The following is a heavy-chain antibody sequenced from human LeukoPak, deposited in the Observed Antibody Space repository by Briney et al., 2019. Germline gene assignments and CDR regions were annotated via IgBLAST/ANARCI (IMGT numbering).Heavy chain of an antibody. CDR2: INHSGST. J-gene: IGHJ6*03. CDR1: GGSFSGYY. CDR3: ARGIYGSGSYYMDV. V-gene: IGHV4-34*01. Sequence: SETLSLTCAVYGGSFSGYYWSWIRQPPGKGLEWIGEINHSGSTNYNPSLKSRVTISVDTSKNQFPLKLSSVTAADTAVYYCARGIYGSGSYYMDVWGKGTTVTVSS. D-gene: IGHD3-10*01.